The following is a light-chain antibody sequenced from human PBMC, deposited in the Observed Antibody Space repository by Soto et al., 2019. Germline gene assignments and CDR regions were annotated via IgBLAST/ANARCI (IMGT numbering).Light chain of an antibody. Sequence: QSARTQPASVSWSPGQSITISCTGTSSDVGGYNFVSWYQQHPGKAPKLMIYDVTNRPSEVSNRFSGSKSGNTASLTISGLQAEDEADYYCSSFSSSITYVFGTGTKLTVL. J-gene: IGLJ1*01. V-gene: IGLV2-14*01. CDR3: SSFSSSITYV. CDR1: SSDVGGYNF. CDR2: DVT.